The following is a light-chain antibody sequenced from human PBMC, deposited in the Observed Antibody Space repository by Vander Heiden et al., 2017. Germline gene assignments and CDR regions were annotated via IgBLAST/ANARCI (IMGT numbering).Light chain of an antibody. CDR2: GAS. Sequence: EIVFSQSPGTLSLSPGERATLSCGTSQSVTSNNLAWYQQKPGQAPRLLIYGASSRATGITDRFSGSGSGTDFTLTISRLEPEDFAVYYCQQYDRSPYHFGQGTKLEIK. J-gene: IGKJ2*01. CDR1: QSVTSNN. V-gene: IGKV3-20*01. CDR3: QQYDRSPYH.